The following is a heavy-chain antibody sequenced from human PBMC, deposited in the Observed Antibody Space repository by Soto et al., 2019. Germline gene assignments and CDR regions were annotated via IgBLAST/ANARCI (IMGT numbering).Heavy chain of an antibody. Sequence: PSETLSLTCAVSGYSISSGYYWGWIRQPPGKGLEWIGSIYHSGSTYYNPSLKSRVTISVDTSKNQFSLKLSSVTAADTAVYYCARDRRGAAAGTGCGMDVWGQGTTVTVSS. CDR1: GYSISSGYY. J-gene: IGHJ6*02. V-gene: IGHV4-38-2*02. CDR2: IYHSGST. CDR3: ARDRRGAAAGTGCGMDV. D-gene: IGHD6-13*01.